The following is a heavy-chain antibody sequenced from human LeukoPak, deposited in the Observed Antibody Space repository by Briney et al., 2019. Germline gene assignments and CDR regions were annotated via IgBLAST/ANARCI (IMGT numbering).Heavy chain of an antibody. CDR3: ARLYDILTGYYDY. J-gene: IGHJ4*02. D-gene: IGHD3-9*01. Sequence: GGSLRLSCAASGFTFSSYSMNWVRQAPGKGLEWVANIKQDGSEKYYVDSVKGRFTISRDNAKNSLYLQMNSLRAEDTAVYYCARLYDILTGYYDYWGQGTLVTVSS. CDR2: IKQDGSEK. V-gene: IGHV3-7*01. CDR1: GFTFSSYS.